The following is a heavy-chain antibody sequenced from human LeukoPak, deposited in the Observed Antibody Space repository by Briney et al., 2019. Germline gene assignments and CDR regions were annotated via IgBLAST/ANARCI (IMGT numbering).Heavy chain of an antibody. Sequence: GGSLRLSCAASGFTFSSYSMSWVRQAPGKGLEWVANIKQDGSEKYYVDSVKGRFTISRDNAKNSLYLQMNSLRAEDTAVYYCARDIYGDYPDYWGQGTLVTVSS. CDR2: IKQDGSEK. V-gene: IGHV3-7*01. CDR3: ARDIYGDYPDY. D-gene: IGHD4-17*01. J-gene: IGHJ4*02. CDR1: GFTFSSYS.